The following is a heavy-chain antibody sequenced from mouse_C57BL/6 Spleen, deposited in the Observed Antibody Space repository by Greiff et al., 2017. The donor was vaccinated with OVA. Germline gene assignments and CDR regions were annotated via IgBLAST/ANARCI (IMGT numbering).Heavy chain of an antibody. V-gene: IGHV1-52*01. CDR1: GYTFTSYW. D-gene: IGHD2-2*01. CDR3: ARRGIYYGYDGFAY. Sequence: QVQLKQPGAELVRPGSSVKLSCKASGYTFTSYWMHWVKQRPIQGLEWIGNIDPSDSETHYNQKFKDKATLTVDKSSSTAYMQLSSLTSEDSAVYYCARRGIYYGYDGFAYWGQGTLVTVSA. CDR2: IDPSDSET. J-gene: IGHJ3*01.